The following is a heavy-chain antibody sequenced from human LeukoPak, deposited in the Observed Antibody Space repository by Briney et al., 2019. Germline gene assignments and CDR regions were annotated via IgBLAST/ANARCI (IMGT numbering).Heavy chain of an antibody. CDR3: ASLLVATRT. CDR1: GFTFSSIA. V-gene: IGHV3-23*01. CDR2: IRGNGDTA. D-gene: IGHD5-12*01. J-gene: IGHJ4*02. Sequence: PGGSLRLSCAASGFTFSSIAMTWVRQAPGKGLEWVSTIRGNGDTAYNADSVRGRFAISRDDSKNSLYLQMNSLRAEDTAVYYCASLLVATRTWGQGTLVTVSS.